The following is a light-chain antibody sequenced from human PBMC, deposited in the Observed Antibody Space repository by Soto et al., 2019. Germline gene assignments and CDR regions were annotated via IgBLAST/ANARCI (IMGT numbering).Light chain of an antibody. J-gene: IGKJ3*01. CDR1: QDIKSK. V-gene: IGKV1-33*01. CDR2: DAS. CDR3: QQYDNFPFT. Sequence: DIQMTQSPSSLSASVGDRVTITCQASQDIKSKLNWFQQKSGKAPRLLVYDASNLEPGVSSRFSASGSGTDFTFTIRSLQPEDTATYFCQQYDNFPFTFGPGTKVEI.